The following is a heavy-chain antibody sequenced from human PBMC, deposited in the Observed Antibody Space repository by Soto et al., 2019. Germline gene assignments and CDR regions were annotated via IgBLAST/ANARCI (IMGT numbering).Heavy chain of an antibody. J-gene: IGHJ4*01. CDR1: GYTFTSYV. CDR2: MSAYTGNT. D-gene: IGHD6-19*01. Sequence: GASVKVSCKASGYTFTSYVISWERQAPGHGLEWMGWMSAYTGNTNYAQNLQRRVTMTTDTSSSSVCMEMRSLRSDXTPVYYCARDXGIAVAGDLXYWGHVSLVTVSS. V-gene: IGHV1-18*04. CDR3: ARDXGIAVAGDLXY.